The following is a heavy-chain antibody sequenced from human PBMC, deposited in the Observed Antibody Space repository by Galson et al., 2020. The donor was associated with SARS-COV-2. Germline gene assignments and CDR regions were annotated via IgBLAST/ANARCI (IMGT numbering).Heavy chain of an antibody. D-gene: IGHD3-22*01. CDR3: ARDQYYYDSSGYYYVPYYYYGMDV. CDR2: INHSGST. Sequence: SETLSLTCAVYGGSFSGYYWSWIRQPPGKGLEWIGEINHSGSTNYNPSLKSRVTISVDTSKNQFSLKLSSVTAADTAVYYCARDQYYYDSSGYYYVPYYYYGMDVWGQGTTVTVSS. CDR1: GGSFSGYY. J-gene: IGHJ6*02. V-gene: IGHV4-34*01.